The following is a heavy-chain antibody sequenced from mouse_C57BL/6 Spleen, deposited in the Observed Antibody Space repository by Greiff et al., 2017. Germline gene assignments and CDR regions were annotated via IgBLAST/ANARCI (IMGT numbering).Heavy chain of an antibody. J-gene: IGHJ1*03. V-gene: IGHV1-19*01. CDR2: INPYNGGT. Sequence: EVQLVESGPVLVKPGASVKMSCKASGYTFTDYYMNWVKQSHGKSLEWIGVINPYNGGTSYNQKFKGKATLTVDKSSSTAYMELNSLTSEDSAVYYCARAAVPGYWYFDVWGTGTTVTVSS. CDR3: ARAAVPGYWYFDV. CDR1: GYTFTDYY.